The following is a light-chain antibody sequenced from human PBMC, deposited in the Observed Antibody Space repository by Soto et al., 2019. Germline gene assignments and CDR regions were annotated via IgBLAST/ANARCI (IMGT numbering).Light chain of an antibody. J-gene: IGLJ2*01. CDR3: SSYTSSSTVV. CDR1: SSDVGGYNY. CDR2: DVR. V-gene: IGLV2-14*01. Sequence: QSALTQPASVSGSPGQSITISCSGTSSDVGGYNYFSWYQQHRGKAPKLMIYDVRNRPSGVANRFSGSKSGNTASLTISGLQDEDEDDYYCSSYTSSSTVVFGGGTKLTVL.